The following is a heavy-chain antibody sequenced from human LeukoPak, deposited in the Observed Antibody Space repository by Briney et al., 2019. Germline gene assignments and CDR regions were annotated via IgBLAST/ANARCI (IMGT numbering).Heavy chain of an antibody. CDR3: ARAQAYLERLPHDAFDI. Sequence: SETLSLTCTVSGGSISSGDYYWSWIRQPPGKGLEWIGYIYYSGSTYYNPSLKSRVTISVDTSKNQFSLKLSSVTAADTAVYYCARAQAYLERLPHDAFDIWGQGTMVTVSS. CDR1: GGSISSGDYY. V-gene: IGHV4-30-4*01. D-gene: IGHD3-3*01. CDR2: IYYSGST. J-gene: IGHJ3*02.